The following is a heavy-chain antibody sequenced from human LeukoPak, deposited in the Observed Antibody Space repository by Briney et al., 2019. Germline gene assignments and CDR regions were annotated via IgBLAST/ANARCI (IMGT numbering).Heavy chain of an antibody. CDR3: ATAGSYYYDIGLG. D-gene: IGHD3-22*01. J-gene: IGHJ4*02. CDR2: INPNSGGT. CDR1: GYTFTGYY. V-gene: IGHV1-2*02. Sequence: ASVKVSCKASGYTFTGYYMHWVRQAPGQGLEWMGWINPNSGGTNYAQKFQERVTITRDMSTSTAYMELSSLRSEDTAVYYCATAGSYYYDIGLGWGQGTLVTVSS.